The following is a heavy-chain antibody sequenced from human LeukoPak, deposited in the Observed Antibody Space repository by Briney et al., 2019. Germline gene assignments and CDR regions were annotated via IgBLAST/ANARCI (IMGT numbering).Heavy chain of an antibody. J-gene: IGHJ4*02. D-gene: IGHD5-18*01. CDR1: GFTFSSYA. CDR2: ISGSGENI. CDR3: ARLQEPYEQWLPFDY. V-gene: IGHV3-23*01. Sequence: GGSLRLSCAASGFTFSSYAMTWVRQAPGKGLEWVSTISGSGENIYFADSMKGRFTTSRDNSKNSLSMQLNSLRDEDTDIYYWARLQEPYEQWLPFDYWGQGTLVTVSS.